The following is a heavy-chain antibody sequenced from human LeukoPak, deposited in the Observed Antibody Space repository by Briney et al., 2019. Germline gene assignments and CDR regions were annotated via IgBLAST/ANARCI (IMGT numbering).Heavy chain of an antibody. CDR3: ARDLQSPDSSGWHRPVDY. V-gene: IGHV3-21*01. CDR1: GFTFSDFG. CDR2: ISSSSSYI. Sequence: GGSLRLSCAGSGFTFSDFGMNWVRQAPGKGLEWISSISSSSSYIYYADSVKGRFTISRDNAKNSLYLQMNSLRAEDTAVYYCARDLQSPDSSGWHRPVDYWGQGTLVTVSS. J-gene: IGHJ4*02. D-gene: IGHD6-19*01.